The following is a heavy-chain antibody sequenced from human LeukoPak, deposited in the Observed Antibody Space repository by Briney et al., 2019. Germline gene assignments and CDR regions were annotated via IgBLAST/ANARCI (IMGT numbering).Heavy chain of an antibody. Sequence: ASVKVSCKASGYTFTGYGLSWVRQAPGQGLEWVGWISAYNGDTNYAQKFQGRVTMTTDTSTSTANMELRSLRSDDTAVYYCAREAADHLDYWGQGTLLTVSS. CDR1: GYTFTGYG. J-gene: IGHJ4*02. CDR3: AREAADHLDY. V-gene: IGHV1-18*01. CDR2: ISAYNGDT.